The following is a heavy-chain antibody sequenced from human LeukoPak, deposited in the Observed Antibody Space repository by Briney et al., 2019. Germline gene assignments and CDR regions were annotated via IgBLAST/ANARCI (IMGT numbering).Heavy chain of an antibody. CDR2: IYPGDSDT. D-gene: IGHD3-3*01. V-gene: IGHV5-51*01. CDR1: GYSFTSYW. Sequence: GESLKISCKGSGYSFTSYWIGWVRQMPGKGLEWMGIIYPGDSDTRYSPSFQGQVTISADKSISTAYLQWSSLKASDTAMYYCARHASASLRFLEWLWPDYWGQGTQVTVSS. J-gene: IGHJ4*02. CDR3: ARHASASLRFLEWLWPDY.